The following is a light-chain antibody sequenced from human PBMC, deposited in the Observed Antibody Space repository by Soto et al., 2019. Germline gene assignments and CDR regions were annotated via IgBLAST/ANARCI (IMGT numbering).Light chain of an antibody. Sequence: IVLTQSPGTLSLSPGERAPLSCRASQSVSSGHLAWYQQKPGQAPRLLIYGASSRATGIPDRFSGSGSGTDFTLTISRLEPEDFAVYYCHHYGGSPITFGQGTRLEIK. CDR1: QSVSSGH. CDR2: GAS. CDR3: HHYGGSPIT. V-gene: IGKV3-20*01. J-gene: IGKJ5*01.